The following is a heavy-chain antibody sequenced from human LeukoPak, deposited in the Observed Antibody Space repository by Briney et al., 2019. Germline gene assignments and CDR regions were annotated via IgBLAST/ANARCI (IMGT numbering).Heavy chain of an antibody. D-gene: IGHD3-22*01. CDR3: ASSGYYYSPTHFDY. V-gene: IGHV4-39*01. Sequence: SETLSLTCTVSGGSISSSSYYWGWIRQPPGTGLEWIGSIYYSGSTYYNPSLKSRVTISVDTSRNQFSLKLSSVTAADTAVYYCASSGYYYSPTHFDYWGQGTLVTVSS. J-gene: IGHJ4*02. CDR2: IYYSGST. CDR1: GGSISSSSYY.